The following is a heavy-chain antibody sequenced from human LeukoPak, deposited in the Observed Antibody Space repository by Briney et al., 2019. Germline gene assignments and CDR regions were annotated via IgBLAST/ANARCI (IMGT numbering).Heavy chain of an antibody. CDR2: FSHGGST. D-gene: IGHD2-21*01. CDR1: DNSAYSTGFY. Sequence: PSETLSLTCTVYDNSAYSTGFYWGWIRQPPGKGLEWIGSFSHGGSTFYNPSLKSRVTISGDTSEKQFSLRLGSVTAADTAVYYCTTDRDLRWFYFWGRGTLVTVSS. V-gene: IGHV4-39*07. CDR3: TTDRDLRWFYF. J-gene: IGHJ4*02.